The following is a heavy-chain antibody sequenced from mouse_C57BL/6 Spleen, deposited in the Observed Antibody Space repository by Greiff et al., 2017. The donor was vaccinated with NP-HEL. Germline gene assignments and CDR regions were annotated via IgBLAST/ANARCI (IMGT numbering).Heavy chain of an antibody. CDR1: GFTFSDYG. V-gene: IGHV5-17*01. Sequence: EVQRVESGGGLVKPGGSLKLSCAASGFTFSDYGMHWVRQAPEKGLEWVAYISSGSSTIYYADTVKGRFTIARDNAKNTLFLQMTSLRSEDTAMYYCARRYSHYLGGFAYWGQGTLVTVSA. D-gene: IGHD2-12*01. J-gene: IGHJ3*01. CDR3: ARRYSHYLGGFAY. CDR2: ISSGSSTI.